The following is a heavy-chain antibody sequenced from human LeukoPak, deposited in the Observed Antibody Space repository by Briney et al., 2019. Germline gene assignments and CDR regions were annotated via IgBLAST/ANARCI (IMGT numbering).Heavy chain of an antibody. CDR1: GFPFSNYY. CDR3: ASPRESSGYYAFEI. V-gene: IGHV3-11*03. CDR2: ISNSNRRT. J-gene: IGHJ3*02. Sequence: GGSLRLSCAASGFPFSNYYMSWIRQAPGKGLEWLSYISNSNRRTNYADSVKGRFTISRDNAKNSPYLQMNSLRADDTAVYYCASPRESSGYYAFEIWGRGTMVTVSS. D-gene: IGHD3-22*01.